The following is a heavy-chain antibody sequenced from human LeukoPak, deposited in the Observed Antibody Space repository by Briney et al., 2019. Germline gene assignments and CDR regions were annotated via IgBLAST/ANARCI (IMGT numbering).Heavy chain of an antibody. J-gene: IGHJ5*02. CDR1: GFTFGSYG. CDR2: IWYDGSNK. CDR3: ARDAYPGTQQLVRGGWFDP. D-gene: IGHD6-13*01. Sequence: GRSLRLSCAASGFTFGSYGMHWVRQAPGKGLEWVAVIWYDGSNKYYADSVKGRFTISRDNSKNTLYLQMNSLRAEDTAVYYCARDAYPGTQQLVRGGWFDPWGQGTLVTVSS. V-gene: IGHV3-33*01.